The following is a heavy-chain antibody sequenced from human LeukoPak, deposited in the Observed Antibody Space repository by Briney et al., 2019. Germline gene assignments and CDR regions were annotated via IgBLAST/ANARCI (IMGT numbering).Heavy chain of an antibody. CDR3: AREVFPHSYYYYGMDV. CDR2: ISYDGSNK. V-gene: IGHV3-30*04. D-gene: IGHD3-10*01. J-gene: IGHJ6*04. Sequence: GGSRRLACAASGFTFSSYAMHWVRQAPGKGLEWVAVISYDGSNKYYADSVKGRFTISRDNSKNTLYLQMNSLRAEDTAVYYCAREVFPHSYYYYGMDVWGKGTTVTVSS. CDR1: GFTFSSYA.